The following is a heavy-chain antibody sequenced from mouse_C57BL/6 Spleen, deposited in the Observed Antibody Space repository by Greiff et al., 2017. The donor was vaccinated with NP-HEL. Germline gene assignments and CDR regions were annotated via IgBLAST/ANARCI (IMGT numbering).Heavy chain of an antibody. CDR1: GYAFTNYL. CDR3: ARSDGNYWYFDV. V-gene: IGHV1-54*01. Sequence: QVHVKQSGAELVRPGTSVKVSCKASGYAFTNYLIEWVKQRPGQGLEWIGVINPGSGGTNYNEKFKGKATLTADKSSSTAYMQLSSLTSEDSAVYFCARSDGNYWYFDVWGTGTTVTVSS. CDR2: INPGSGGT. J-gene: IGHJ1*03. D-gene: IGHD2-1*01.